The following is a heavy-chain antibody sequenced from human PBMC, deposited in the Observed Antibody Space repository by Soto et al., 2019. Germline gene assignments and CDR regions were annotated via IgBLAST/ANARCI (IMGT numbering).Heavy chain of an antibody. D-gene: IGHD6-13*01. Sequence: SETLSLTCNVSGSSISTYYWNWIRQPPGRGLEWIGYISYSGYTTYNPSLASRVTISIDTSKSQFSLKLTSMTAADTAVYYCARMSAGHFDYWGQGALVTVSS. CDR2: ISYSGYT. V-gene: IGHV4-59*01. CDR1: GSSISTYY. J-gene: IGHJ4*02. CDR3: ARMSAGHFDY.